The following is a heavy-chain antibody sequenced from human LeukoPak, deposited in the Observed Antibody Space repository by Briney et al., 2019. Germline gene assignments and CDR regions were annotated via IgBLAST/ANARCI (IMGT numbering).Heavy chain of an antibody. D-gene: IGHD1-26*01. CDR2: MYYTGSL. J-gene: IGHJ4*02. V-gene: IGHV4-39*01. CDR3: ARLLYSMSYIQYYFDN. CDR1: GASITNNNYY. Sequence: SETLSLTCTVTGASITNNNYYWGWIRQPPGKGLEWIGTMYYTGSLYYNPSLKSRVTMSVDQPKNQFSLKLSSVTAADTAVYHCARLLYSMSYIQYYFDNWGQGTLVTLS.